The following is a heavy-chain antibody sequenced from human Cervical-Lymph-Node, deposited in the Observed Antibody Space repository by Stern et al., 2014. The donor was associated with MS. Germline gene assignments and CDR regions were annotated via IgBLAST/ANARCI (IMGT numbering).Heavy chain of an antibody. J-gene: IGHJ4*02. Sequence: QVTLRESGPTLVKPTQTLTLTCTFSGFSLSTSGVGVGWIRQPPGKALEWRSFMYMYDNNRYNPSLKNRLTITKDTSKNQLVLTRNTMDPVETATFYCATHAPGVVPAALDYWGQGTLVTVSS. CDR3: ATHAPGVVPAALDY. CDR2: MYMYDNN. CDR1: GFSLSTSGVG. V-gene: IGHV2-5*01. D-gene: IGHD2-2*01.